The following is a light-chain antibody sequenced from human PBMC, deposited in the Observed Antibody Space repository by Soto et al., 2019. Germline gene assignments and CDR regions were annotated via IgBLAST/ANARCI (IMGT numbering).Light chain of an antibody. CDR2: GAS. CDR3: QQYGSSPT. V-gene: IGKV3-20*01. CDR1: QSISNN. J-gene: IGKJ1*01. Sequence: EIVLTQSQATLSVSPLESXPLXGRASQSISNNLAWYQQKPGQAPRLLIYGASSRAAGIPDRFSGSGSGTDFTLTISRLEPEDFAVYHCQQYGSSPTFGQGTKVDI.